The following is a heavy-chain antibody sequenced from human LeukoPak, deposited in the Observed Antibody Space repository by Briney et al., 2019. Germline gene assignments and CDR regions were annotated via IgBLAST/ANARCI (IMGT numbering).Heavy chain of an antibody. CDR3: ARVLVYDPRGYRSSGYFDL. J-gene: IGHJ2*01. CDR2: MYFVGSRM. Sequence: PGGSLRLSCAASGFTLSNYWLNWVRQAPGKGLVWVSGMYFVGSRMNYAHFAKGRFTLSRDNAKNTLYLQMDRLRVEETAVYYCARVLVYDPRGYRSSGYFDLWGRGTLVSVSS. CDR1: GFTLSNYW. V-gene: IGHV3-74*01. D-gene: IGHD5-12*01.